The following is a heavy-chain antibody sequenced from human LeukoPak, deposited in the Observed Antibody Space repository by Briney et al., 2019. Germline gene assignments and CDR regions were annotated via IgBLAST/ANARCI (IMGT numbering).Heavy chain of an antibody. CDR3: ARHSVVVAATRTNWFDP. CDR2: IYYSGST. CDR1: GGSISSYY. Sequence: SETLSLTCTVSGGSISSYYWSWIRQPPGKGLEWIGYIYYSGSTNYNPSLKSRVTISVDTSKNQFSLKLSSVTAADTAVYYCARHSVVVAATRTNWFDPWGQGTLVTVSS. J-gene: IGHJ5*02. V-gene: IGHV4-59*08. D-gene: IGHD2-15*01.